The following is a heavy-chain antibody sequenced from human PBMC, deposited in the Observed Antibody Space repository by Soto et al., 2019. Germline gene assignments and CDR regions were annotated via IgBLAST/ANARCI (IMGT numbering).Heavy chain of an antibody. J-gene: IGHJ4*02. Sequence: PVGFLRLSCAASGFTFSIYTVSLVRQAPGKGLAWVSVFDGSVGHTYYANSVKGRFAISSDNSKNTLFLQMNSLKAEDTAVYFCAKHLQYESGWTLAHWGLGTLVTVS. V-gene: IGHV3-23*01. CDR1: GFTFSIYT. CDR2: FDGSVGHT. D-gene: IGHD6-19*01. CDR3: AKHLQYESGWTLAH.